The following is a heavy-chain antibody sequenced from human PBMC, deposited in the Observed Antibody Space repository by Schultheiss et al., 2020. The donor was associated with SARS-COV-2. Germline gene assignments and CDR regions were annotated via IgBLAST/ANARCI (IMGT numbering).Heavy chain of an antibody. CDR2: IKQDGSEK. V-gene: IGHV3-7*01. J-gene: IGHJ4*02. CDR3: ARVPSLKGIVVVVDGFDY. D-gene: IGHD2-15*01. Sequence: GGSLRLSCAASGFTFSSYWMSWVRQAPGKGLEWVANIKQDGSEKYYVDSVKGRFTISRDNAKNSLYLQMNSLRAEDTAVYYCARVPSLKGIVVVVDGFDYWGQGTLVTVFS. CDR1: GFTFSSYW.